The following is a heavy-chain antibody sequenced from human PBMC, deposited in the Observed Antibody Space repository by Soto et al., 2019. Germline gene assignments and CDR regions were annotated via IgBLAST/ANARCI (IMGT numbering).Heavy chain of an antibody. Sequence: QVQLVQSGAEVKKSGASVKVSCKASGYTFTNYGLSWVRQAPGQGLEWMGWISGYNGNTNYAQKLQGRVTMTTDTSTTTAYMELRSLRSDDTAVYYCARDSGVRYFGPGGLDYWGQGPLVTVSS. CDR2: ISGYNGNT. CDR3: ARDSGVRYFGPGGLDY. D-gene: IGHD3-9*01. CDR1: GYTFTNYG. V-gene: IGHV1-18*04. J-gene: IGHJ4*02.